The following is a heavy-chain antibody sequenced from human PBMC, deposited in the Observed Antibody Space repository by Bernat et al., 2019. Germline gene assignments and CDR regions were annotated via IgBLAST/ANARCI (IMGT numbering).Heavy chain of an antibody. V-gene: IGHV3-7*03. CDR2: IKQDASEK. J-gene: IGHJ4*02. CDR1: GFTLSNHW. D-gene: IGHD1-26*01. Sequence: EVQLEESGGGLVQPGGSLRLSCAVSGFTLSNHWMSWVRQAPGKGLEWVANIKQDASEKYYEDSVKGRFTISRDNAKNSLSLQMNTLKAEDTAVYYCTREESYSFDYWGQGTLVTVSS. CDR3: TREESYSFDY.